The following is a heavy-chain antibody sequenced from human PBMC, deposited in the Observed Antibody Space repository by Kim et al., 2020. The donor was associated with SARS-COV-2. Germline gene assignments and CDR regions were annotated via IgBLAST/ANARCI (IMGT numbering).Heavy chain of an antibody. CDR2: ISSSSYT. CDR3: ARDGYCSGGSCYWGGAFDI. Sequence: GGSLRLSCAASGFTFSDYYMSWIRQAPGKGLEWVSYISSSSYTNYADSVKGRFTISRDNAKNSLYLQMNSLRAEDTAVYYCARDGYCSGGSCYWGGAFDIWGQGTMVTVSS. V-gene: IGHV3-11*06. D-gene: IGHD2-15*01. J-gene: IGHJ3*02. CDR1: GFTFSDYY.